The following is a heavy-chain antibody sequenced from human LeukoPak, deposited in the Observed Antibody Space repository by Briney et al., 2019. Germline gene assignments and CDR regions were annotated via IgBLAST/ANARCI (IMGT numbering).Heavy chain of an antibody. D-gene: IGHD3-10*01. CDR3: ARPYYYGSGSYQLDY. Sequence: GGSLRLSCAASGFTFSAYSMTWVRQAPGKGLEWVSYITSSSHTNYADSVKGRFTISRDNAKNSLYLQMNSLRAEDTAVYYCARPYYYGSGSYQLDYWGQGTLVTVSS. V-gene: IGHV3-48*04. CDR2: ITSSSHT. CDR1: GFTFSAYS. J-gene: IGHJ4*02.